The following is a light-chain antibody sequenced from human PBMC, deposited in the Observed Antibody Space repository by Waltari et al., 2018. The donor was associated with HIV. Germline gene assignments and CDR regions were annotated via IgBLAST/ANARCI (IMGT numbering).Light chain of an antibody. CDR3: SSYTSSSTWV. V-gene: IGLV2-18*02. CDR1: SSDVGSYNR. CDR2: AVS. Sequence: QSALTQPPSVSGSPGQSVTISCTGTSSDVGSYNRVSWYQKPPGKAPKLMIYAVSNRPSGVPDRFSGSKSGNTASLTISGRQAEDEADYYCSSYTSSSTWVFGGGTKLTVL. J-gene: IGLJ3*02.